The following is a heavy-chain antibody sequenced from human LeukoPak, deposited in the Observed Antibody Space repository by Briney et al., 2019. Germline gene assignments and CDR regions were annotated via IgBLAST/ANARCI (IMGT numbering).Heavy chain of an antibody. CDR3: ARDAPSITIFGVVIIQRNYYYYMDV. V-gene: IGHV1-69*13. CDR1: GGTFSSYA. D-gene: IGHD3-3*01. J-gene: IGHJ6*03. Sequence: ASVKVSCKASGGTFSSYAISWVRQAPGQGLEWMGGIIPIFGTANYAQKFQGRVTITADESTSTAYMELSSLRSEDTAVYYCARDAPSITIFGVVIIQRNYYYYMDVWGKGTTVTVSS. CDR2: IIPIFGTA.